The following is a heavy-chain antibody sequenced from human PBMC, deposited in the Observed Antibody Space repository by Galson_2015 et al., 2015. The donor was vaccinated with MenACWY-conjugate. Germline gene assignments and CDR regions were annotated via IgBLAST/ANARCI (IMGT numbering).Heavy chain of an antibody. CDR3: AKDGGLVVPAAMSYFDY. CDR1: GFTFSSYA. V-gene: IGHV3-23*01. D-gene: IGHD2-2*01. J-gene: IGHJ4*02. Sequence: SLRLSCAASGFTFSSYAMSWVRQAPGKGLEWVSAISGSGGSTYYADSVKGRFTISRDNSKNTLYLQMNSLRAEDTAVYYCAKDGGLVVPAAMSYFDYWGQGTLVTVSS. CDR2: ISGSGGST.